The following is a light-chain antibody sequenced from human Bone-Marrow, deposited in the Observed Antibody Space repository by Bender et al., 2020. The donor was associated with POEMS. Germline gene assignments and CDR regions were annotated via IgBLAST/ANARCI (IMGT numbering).Light chain of an antibody. Sequence: QSVLTQPPSASGTPGQSVIISCSGTDSNFGGNNVNWYQHLPGTAPRLVVYSNYQRPSGVSYRFSGSKSGNTASLTISGRQTEDEADYYCVSYIRSRDYPCVFGTGTRVTGL. CDR3: VSYIRSRDYPCV. V-gene: IGLV1-44*01. J-gene: IGLJ1*01. CDR1: DSNFGGNN. CDR2: SNY.